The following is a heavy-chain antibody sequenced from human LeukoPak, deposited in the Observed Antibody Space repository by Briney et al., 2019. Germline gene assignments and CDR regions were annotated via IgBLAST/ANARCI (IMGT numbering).Heavy chain of an antibody. Sequence: GGSLRLSCATSGFTFSSNVIHWVRQAPGKGPEWVANMKQDGGEKYYVESVKGRFTISRDNAKNSLYLQMNSLRDEDTAVYYCASQSYGLFEYWGQGTLVTVSS. J-gene: IGHJ4*02. CDR1: GFTFSSNV. CDR3: ASQSYGLFEY. D-gene: IGHD3-10*01. V-gene: IGHV3-7*01. CDR2: MKQDGGEK.